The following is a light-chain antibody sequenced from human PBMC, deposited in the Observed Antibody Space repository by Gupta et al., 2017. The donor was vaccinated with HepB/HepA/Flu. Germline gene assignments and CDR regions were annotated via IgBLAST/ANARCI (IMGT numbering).Light chain of an antibody. CDR2: GNN. CDR3: AAWDDSLSGFWV. Sequence: QSVVTQPPSASGTPGPRVTISCSGSGSNLEINTVNWFQKLPGKAPKLLISGNNQRPSGVPDRFSGSRSGTSASLAISGLQPEDGGDYYCAAWDDSLSGFWVFGGGTKLTVL. CDR1: GSNLEINT. J-gene: IGLJ3*02. V-gene: IGLV1-44*01.